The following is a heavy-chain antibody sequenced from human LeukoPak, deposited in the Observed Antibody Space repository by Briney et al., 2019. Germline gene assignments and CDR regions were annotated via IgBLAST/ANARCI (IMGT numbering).Heavy chain of an antibody. V-gene: IGHV1-18*01. D-gene: IGHD4-17*01. J-gene: IGHJ4*02. CDR3: ARDFGLQGTTGWYY. CDR2: ISAYNGNT. Sequence: GASLKVSCKASGYTFTSYGISWVRQAPGQGLEWMGWISAYNGNTNYAQKLQGRVTMTTDTSTSTAYMELRSLRSDDTAVYYCARDFGLQGTTGWYYWGQGTLVTVSS. CDR1: GYTFTSYG.